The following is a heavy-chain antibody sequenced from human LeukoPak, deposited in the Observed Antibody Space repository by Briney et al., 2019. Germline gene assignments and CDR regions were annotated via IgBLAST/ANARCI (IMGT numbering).Heavy chain of an antibody. J-gene: IGHJ6*02. CDR2: INHSGST. V-gene: IGHV4-34*01. CDR1: VGSFSGYY. Sequence: SETLSLTCAVYVGSFSGYYWSWIRQPPWKGLEWIGEINHSGSTNYNPSLKSRVTISVDTSKNQFSLKLSSVTAADTAVYYCARTSYGYYYYYGMDVWGQGTTVTVSS. CDR3: ARTSYGYYYYYGMDV. D-gene: IGHD1-26*01.